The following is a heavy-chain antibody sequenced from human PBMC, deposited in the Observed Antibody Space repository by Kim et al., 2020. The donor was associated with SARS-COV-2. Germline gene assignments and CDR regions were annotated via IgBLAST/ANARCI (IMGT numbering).Heavy chain of an antibody. V-gene: IGHV4-59*13. CDR2: IYYSGST. J-gene: IGHJ6*02. D-gene: IGHD6-13*01. Sequence: SETLSLTCTVSGGSISSYYWSWIRQPPGKGLEWIGYIYYSGSTNYNPSLKSRVIISADTTKNQTSLKLSSVTAADTAVYYCARDQFQLGNYYYGMDVWGQGTTVTVSS. CDR1: GGSISSYY. CDR3: ARDQFQLGNYYYGMDV.